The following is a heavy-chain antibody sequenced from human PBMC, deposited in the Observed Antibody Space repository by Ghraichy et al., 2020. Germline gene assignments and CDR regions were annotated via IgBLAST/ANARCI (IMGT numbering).Heavy chain of an antibody. CDR1: GFTFSSYS. CDR3: ARDSYDILTGYPLLDGMDV. Sequence: GGSLRLSCAASGFTFSSYSMNWVRQAPGKGLEWVSSISSSSYIYYADSVKGRFTISRDNAKNSLYLQMNSLRAEDTAVYYCARDSYDILTGYPLLDGMDVWGQGTTVTVSS. CDR2: ISSSSYI. V-gene: IGHV3-21*01. J-gene: IGHJ6*02. D-gene: IGHD3-9*01.